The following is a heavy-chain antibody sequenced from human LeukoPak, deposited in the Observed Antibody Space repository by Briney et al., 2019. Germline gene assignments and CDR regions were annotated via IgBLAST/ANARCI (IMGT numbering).Heavy chain of an antibody. D-gene: IGHD5-24*01. Sequence: GGSLRLSCAASGFTFNNYPMSWVRQAPGKGLEWVSVIGSSGGSTHYADSVKGRFTISRDNSRNTLSLQMNSLRAKDTAVYYCAKAVRVIDMAFDYWGQGTLVTVSS. CDR2: IGSSGGST. V-gene: IGHV3-23*01. CDR3: AKAVRVIDMAFDY. CDR1: GFTFNNYP. J-gene: IGHJ4*02.